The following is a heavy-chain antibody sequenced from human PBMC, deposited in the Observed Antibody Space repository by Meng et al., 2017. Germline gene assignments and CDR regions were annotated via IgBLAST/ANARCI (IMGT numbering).Heavy chain of an antibody. CDR1: GFTFSSYA. CDR2: ISYDGSNK. J-gene: IGHJ6*02. D-gene: IGHD6-13*01. V-gene: IGHV3-30*01. Sequence: GGSLRLSCAAPGFTFSSYAMHWVRQAPGKGLEGVAVISYDGSNKYYADSVKGRFTISRDNSKNTLYLQMNSLRAEDTAVYYCARDPIGSSWWGGYYYYGMDVWGQGTMVTVSS. CDR3: ARDPIGSSWWGGYYYYGMDV.